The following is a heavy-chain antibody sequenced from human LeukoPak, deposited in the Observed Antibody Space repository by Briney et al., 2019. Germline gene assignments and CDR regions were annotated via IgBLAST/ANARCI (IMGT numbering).Heavy chain of an antibody. CDR3: AKRPAIVVVPAASFIDY. V-gene: IGHV3-23*01. CDR1: GFTFSSYA. D-gene: IGHD2-2*01. Sequence: GGSLRLSCAASGFTFSSYAMGWVRQAPGKGLGWVSAISGSGGSTYYADSVKGRFTISRDNSKNTLYLQMNSLRAEDTAVYYCAKRPAIVVVPAASFIDYWGQGTLVTVSS. CDR2: ISGSGGST. J-gene: IGHJ4*02.